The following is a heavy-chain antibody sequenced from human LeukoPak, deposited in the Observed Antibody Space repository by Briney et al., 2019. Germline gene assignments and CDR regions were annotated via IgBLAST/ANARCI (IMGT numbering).Heavy chain of an antibody. J-gene: IGHJ4*02. Sequence: GGSLRLSCGASGFTFSSYGMHWVRQGPGKGLEWVAFIRHDGSKKYHADSVKGRFTISRDNSKNTLYLQMNSLRAEDTAVYYCASSYGSGSYWYYWGQGTLVTVSS. CDR3: ASSYGSGSYWYY. CDR1: GFTFSSYG. D-gene: IGHD3-10*01. CDR2: IRHDGSKK. V-gene: IGHV3-30*02.